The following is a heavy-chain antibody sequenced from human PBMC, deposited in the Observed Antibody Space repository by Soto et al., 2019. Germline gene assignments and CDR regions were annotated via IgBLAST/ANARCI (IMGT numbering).Heavy chain of an antibody. CDR3: VRDGSKTLREWFDP. CDR2: IYASGTT. J-gene: IGHJ5*02. V-gene: IGHV4-4*07. CDR1: GSPINGFF. Sequence: QVQLLESGPGLVKPSETLALTCNVSGSPINGFFWSWVRQPAGKGLEWIGRIYASGTTDFNPSLKSRVRMSVDVSKRQVLLTLTAVSAADTAVYYCVRDGSKTLREWFDPWGGGLSVTVSS. D-gene: IGHD3-16*01.